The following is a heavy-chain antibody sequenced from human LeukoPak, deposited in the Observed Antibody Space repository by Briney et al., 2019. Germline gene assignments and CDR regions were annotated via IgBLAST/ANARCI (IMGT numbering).Heavy chain of an antibody. CDR3: ARGYYDILTGYYNRPMRGDLDY. Sequence: GASVKVSCKASGGTFSSYAISWVRQAPGQGLEWMGGIIPIFGTANYAQKFQGRVTITADESTSTAYMELSSLRSEDTAVYYCARGYYDILTGYYNRPMRGDLDYWGQGTLVTVSS. J-gene: IGHJ4*02. D-gene: IGHD3-9*01. V-gene: IGHV1-69*13. CDR2: IIPIFGTA. CDR1: GGTFSSYA.